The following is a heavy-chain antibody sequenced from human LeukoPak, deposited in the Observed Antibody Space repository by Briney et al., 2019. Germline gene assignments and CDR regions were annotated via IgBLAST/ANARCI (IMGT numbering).Heavy chain of an antibody. Sequence: SETLSLTCTVSGGSVSSGSYYWTWIRQPPGKGLEWIVYISYSGSTNYNPSLKSRVTISVDTSKNQFSLNLSSVTAADTAVYYCARRGSGGRSFDIWGQGTMVTVSS. CDR2: ISYSGST. D-gene: IGHD2-15*01. J-gene: IGHJ3*02. V-gene: IGHV4-61*01. CDR3: ARRGSGGRSFDI. CDR1: GGSVSSGSYY.